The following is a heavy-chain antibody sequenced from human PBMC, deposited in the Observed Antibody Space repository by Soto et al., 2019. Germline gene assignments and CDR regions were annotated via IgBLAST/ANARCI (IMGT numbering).Heavy chain of an antibody. CDR2: INSDGSST. CDR1: GFTFSSYC. CDR3: ARDIVVVVATSDYGMDV. Sequence: EVQLVESGGGLVQPGGSLRLSCAASGFTFSSYCMHWVRQVPGKGLVWVAGINSDGSSTTYADSVRGRFTISRDNAKNTLYLQMHSLRAEDTAVYYCARDIVVVVATSDYGMDVWGQGTTVTVSS. J-gene: IGHJ6*02. V-gene: IGHV3-74*01. D-gene: IGHD2-15*01.